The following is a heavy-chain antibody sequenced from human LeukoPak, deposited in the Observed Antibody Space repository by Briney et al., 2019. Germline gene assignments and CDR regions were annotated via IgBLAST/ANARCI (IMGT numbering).Heavy chain of an antibody. D-gene: IGHD3-3*01. V-gene: IGHV3-7*01. CDR3: ARGGLTITMFGVPIIRNFDY. J-gene: IGHJ4*02. CDR1: GLTFSSSW. Sequence: GGSLRLSCAVSGLTFSSSWMDWVRQAPGKGLEWVASINPEGSEKYSADSVKGRFTISRDNAKNSLYLQMNSLGAEDTAVYYCARGGLTITMFGVPIIRNFDYWGQGTLVTVSS. CDR2: INPEGSEK.